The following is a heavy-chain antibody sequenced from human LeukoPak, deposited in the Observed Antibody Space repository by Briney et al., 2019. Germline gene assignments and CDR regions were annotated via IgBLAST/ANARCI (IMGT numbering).Heavy chain of an antibody. CDR2: INHSGST. D-gene: IGHD4-23*01. V-gene: IGHV4-39*07. CDR3: ARESGMTTVVIFDY. J-gene: IGHJ4*02. CDR1: GGSIFNSDYF. Sequence: PSETLSLTCTVSGGSIFNSDYFWGWIRQPPGKGLEWIGEINHSGSTNYNPSLKSRVTISVDTSKNQFSLKLSSVTAADTAVYYCARESGMTTVVIFDYWGQGTLVTVSS.